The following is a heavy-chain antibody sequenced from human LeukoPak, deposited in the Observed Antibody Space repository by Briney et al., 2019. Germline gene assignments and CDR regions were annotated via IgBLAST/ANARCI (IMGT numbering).Heavy chain of an antibody. D-gene: IGHD1-26*01. CDR2: ISDSGGST. CDR3: AKRTDYSGSYYFDY. V-gene: IGHV3-23*01. Sequence: GGPLRLSCAASGFTFSSYAMSWVRQAPGKGLEWVSAISDSGGSTYYADSVKGRFTISRDNSKNTLYLQMNSLRAEDTAVYYCAKRTDYSGSYYFDYWGQGTLVTVSS. J-gene: IGHJ4*02. CDR1: GFTFSSYA.